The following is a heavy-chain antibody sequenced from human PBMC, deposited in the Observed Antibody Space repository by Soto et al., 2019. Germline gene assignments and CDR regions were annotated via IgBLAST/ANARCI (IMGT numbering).Heavy chain of an antibody. CDR3: ARGQVVAAQH. D-gene: IGHD2-15*01. CDR1: GGSXXSGGYS. V-gene: IGHV4-30-2*01. J-gene: IGHJ4*02. Sequence: XQLXESGSGXVKPSQTLXLTCAVSGGSXXSGGYSWSWIRQPPGKGLEWIGYIYHSGSTYYNPSLKSRVTISVDRSKNQFSLKLSSVTAADTAVYYCARGQVVAAQHWGQGTLVTVSS. CDR2: IYHSGST.